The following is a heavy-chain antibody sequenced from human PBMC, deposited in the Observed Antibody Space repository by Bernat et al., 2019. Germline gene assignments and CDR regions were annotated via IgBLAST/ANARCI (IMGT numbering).Heavy chain of an antibody. CDR2: INPNSGGT. V-gene: IGHV1-2*04. CDR1: GYTFTGYY. Sequence: QVQLVQSGAEVKKPGASVKVSCKASGYTFTGYYMHWVRQAPGQGLECMGWINPNSGGTNYAQKFQGWGTMTRDTSISTASMALSRLRYGDTAVYCCERDKGFGEFSRGATFDYWGQGTLVTVSS. CDR3: ERDKGFGEFSRGATFDY. J-gene: IGHJ4*02. D-gene: IGHD3-10*01.